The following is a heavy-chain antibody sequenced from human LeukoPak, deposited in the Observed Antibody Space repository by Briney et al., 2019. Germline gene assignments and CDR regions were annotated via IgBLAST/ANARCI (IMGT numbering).Heavy chain of an antibody. CDR1: GYTFTGYY. V-gene: IGHV1-2*02. CDR3: ARVFVDTAMVIGY. Sequence: ASVKVSCKASGYTFTGYYMHWVRQAPGQGLEWMGWINPNSGDTNYAQKLQGRVTMTTDTSTSTAYMELRSLRSDDTAVYYCARVFVDTAMVIGYWGQGTLVTVSS. CDR2: INPNSGDT. J-gene: IGHJ4*02. D-gene: IGHD5-18*01.